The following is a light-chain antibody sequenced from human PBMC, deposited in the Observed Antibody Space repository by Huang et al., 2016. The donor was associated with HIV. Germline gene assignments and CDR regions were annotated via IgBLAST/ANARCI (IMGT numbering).Light chain of an antibody. V-gene: IGKV1-33*01. J-gene: IGKJ5*01. CDR3: QQYDSLPVT. CDR2: DAA. CDR1: QDISNY. Sequence: DIQMTQSPSSLSASVGDSVTITCQASQDISNYLSWYQPRPGKSPKLLIYDAANLETGVPSRFSASGSETEFTFTINGRQPEDIATYYCQQYDSLPVTFGQGTRLEIK.